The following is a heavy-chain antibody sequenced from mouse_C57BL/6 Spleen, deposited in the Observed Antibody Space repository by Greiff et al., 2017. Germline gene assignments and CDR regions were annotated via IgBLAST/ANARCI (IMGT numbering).Heavy chain of an antibody. J-gene: IGHJ2*01. Sequence: QVQLQQSGPELVKPGASVKISCKASGYAFSSSWMNWVKQRPGQGLEWIGRIYPGDGDTNYNGKFKGKATVTADKSSSTAYMQLSSLTSEDSAVYFCITAVVATRRYFDYWGQGTTLTVSS. CDR3: ITAVVATRRYFDY. CDR1: GYAFSSSW. CDR2: IYPGDGDT. V-gene: IGHV1-82*01. D-gene: IGHD1-1*01.